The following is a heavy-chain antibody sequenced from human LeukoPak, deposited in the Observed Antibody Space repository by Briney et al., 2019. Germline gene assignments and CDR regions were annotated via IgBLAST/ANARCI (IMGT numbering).Heavy chain of an antibody. V-gene: IGHV4-34*01. J-gene: IGHJ4*02. CDR2: INHSGST. Sequence: SETLSLTCAVYGGSFSGYYWSWIRQPPRKGLEWIGEINHSGSTNYNPSLKSRVTISVDTSKNQFSLKLSSVTAADTAVYYCARDFRGGYDFWSGYYTPYYFDYWGQGTLVTVSP. CDR3: ARDFRGGYDFWSGYYTPYYFDY. CDR1: GGSFSGYY. D-gene: IGHD3-3*01.